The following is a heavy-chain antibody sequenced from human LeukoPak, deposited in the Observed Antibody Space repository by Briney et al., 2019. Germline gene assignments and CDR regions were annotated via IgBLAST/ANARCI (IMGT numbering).Heavy chain of an antibody. J-gene: IGHJ4*02. CDR1: GGTFSSYA. CDR3: ARGAAAGYFDY. CDR2: INTNTGNP. D-gene: IGHD6-13*01. V-gene: IGHV7-4-1*02. Sequence: ASVKVSCKASGGTFSSYAMNWVRQAPGQGLEWMGWINTNTGNPTYAQGFTGRFVFSLDTSVSTAYLQISSLKAEDTAVYYCARGAAAGYFDYWGQGTLVTVSS.